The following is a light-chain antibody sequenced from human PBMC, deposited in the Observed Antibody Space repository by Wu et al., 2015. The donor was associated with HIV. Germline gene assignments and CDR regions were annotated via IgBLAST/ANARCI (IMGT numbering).Light chain of an antibody. CDR2: GAS. Sequence: DIQLTQSPSSLSASVGDRVTITCRASQSINTYLNWYQQKPGKAPTLLIYGASTLQSGVPLRFSGGGSGTDFTLTITSLQREDFATYYCQQSYRPPWTFGQGTKVDI. J-gene: IGKJ1*01. V-gene: IGKV1-39*01. CDR1: QSINTY. CDR3: QQSYRPPWT.